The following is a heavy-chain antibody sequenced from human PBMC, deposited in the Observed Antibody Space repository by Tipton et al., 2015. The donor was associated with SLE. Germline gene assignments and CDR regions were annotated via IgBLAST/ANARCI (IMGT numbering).Heavy chain of an antibody. D-gene: IGHD4-23*01. J-gene: IGHJ4*02. CDR3: AKDRRVKGTTVVTPGYFDY. CDR2: IYSGGST. Sequence: SLRLSCAASGFTVSSNYMSWVRQAPGKGLEWVSVIYSGGSTYYADSVKGRFTISRGNSKNTLYLQMKSLRAEDTAVYYCAKDRRVKGTTVVTPGYFDYWGQGTLVTVS. V-gene: IGHV3-53*01. CDR1: GFTVSSNY.